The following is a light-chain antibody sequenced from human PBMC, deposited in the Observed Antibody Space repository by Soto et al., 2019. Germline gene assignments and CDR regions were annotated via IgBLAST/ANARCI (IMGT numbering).Light chain of an antibody. Sequence: EVVMTQSPATLSVSPGERVTLSCRASRSVSSNLAWYQQKPGQAPRLLIYDASTRATDIPARFSGSGSGTEFTLTISSLQSEDSAIYYCQQYDNRRTFGAGTIVDIK. CDR2: DAS. J-gene: IGKJ3*01. V-gene: IGKV3-15*01. CDR3: QQYDNRRT. CDR1: RSVSSN.